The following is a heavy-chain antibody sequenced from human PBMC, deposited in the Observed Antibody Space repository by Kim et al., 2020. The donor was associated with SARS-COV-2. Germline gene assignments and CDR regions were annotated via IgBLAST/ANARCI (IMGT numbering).Heavy chain of an antibody. CDR1: GGSISSSSYY. Sequence: SETLSLTCTVSGGSISSSSYYWGWIRQPPGKGLEWIGSIYYSGSTYYNPSLKSRVTISVDTSKNKFSLKLSSVTAADTAVYYCARGRIGWEDHDAFDIWGQGTMVTVSS. D-gene: IGHD6-19*01. CDR3: ARGRIGWEDHDAFDI. V-gene: IGHV4-39*01. CDR2: IYYSGST. J-gene: IGHJ3*02.